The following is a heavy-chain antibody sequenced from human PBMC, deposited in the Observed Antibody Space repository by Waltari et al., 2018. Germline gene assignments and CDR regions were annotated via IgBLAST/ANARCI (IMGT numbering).Heavy chain of an antibody. CDR1: GFTFSDHY. D-gene: IGHD5-18*01. CDR2: IREKASSYST. J-gene: IGHJ4*02. V-gene: IGHV3-72*01. CDR3: ARVTTDTATVDY. Sequence: EVQLVESGGGVVQPGGSLRLSCAASGFTFSDHYMDWVRQAPVKGLGWVGRIREKASSYSTEYAASVKGRFTISRDDSKNSLYLQMNSLKTEDTGVYFCARVTTDTATVDYWGQGALVTVSS.